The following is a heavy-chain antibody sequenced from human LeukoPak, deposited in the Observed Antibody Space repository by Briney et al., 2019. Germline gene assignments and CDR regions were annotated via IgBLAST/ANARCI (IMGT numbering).Heavy chain of an antibody. CDR1: GFTFSSYA. V-gene: IGHV3-23*01. J-gene: IGHJ5*02. CDR2: ISGSGGST. Sequence: PGGSLRLSCAASGFTFSSYAMSWVRQAPGKGLEWVSAISGSGGSTYYADSVKGRFTISRDNSKNTLYLQMNSLRAEDMAVYYCAKERRQWLVSKTSDPWGQGTLVTVSS. D-gene: IGHD6-19*01. CDR3: AKERRQWLVSKTSDP.